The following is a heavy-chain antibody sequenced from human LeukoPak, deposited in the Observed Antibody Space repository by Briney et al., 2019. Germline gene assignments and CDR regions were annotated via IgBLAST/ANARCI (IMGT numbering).Heavy chain of an antibody. CDR2: IYHSGST. V-gene: IGHV4-38-2*02. CDR3: ARDPDVTGTTVPNWFDP. D-gene: IGHD1-20*01. J-gene: IGHJ5*02. Sequence: SETLSLTCAVSGYSISSGYYWGWIRQPPGEGLEWIGSIYHSGSTYYNPSLKSRVTISVDTSKNQFSLKLSSVTAADTAVYYCARDPDVTGTTVPNWFDPWGQGTLVTVSS. CDR1: GYSISSGYY.